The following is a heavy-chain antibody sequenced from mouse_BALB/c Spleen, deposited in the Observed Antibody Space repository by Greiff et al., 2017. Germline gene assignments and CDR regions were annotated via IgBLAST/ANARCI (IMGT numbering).Heavy chain of an antibody. CDR3: TRGGYGSSYDYYAMDD. Sequence: QVQLKQSGAELVRPGASVTLSCKASGYTFTDYEMHWVKQTPVHGLEWIGAIDPETGGTAYNQKFKGKATLTADKSSSTAYMELRSLTSEDSAVYYCTRGGYGSSYDYYAMDDWGQGTSVTVSS. CDR2: IDPETGGT. CDR1: GYTFTDYE. V-gene: IGHV1-15*01. D-gene: IGHD1-1*01. J-gene: IGHJ4*01.